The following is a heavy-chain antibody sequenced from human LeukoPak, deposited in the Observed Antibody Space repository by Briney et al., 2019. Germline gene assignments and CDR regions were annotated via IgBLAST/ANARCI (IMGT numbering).Heavy chain of an antibody. CDR1: GGSISSSSYY. CDR3: ARSLVRGVIDY. V-gene: IGHV4-39*07. Sequence: SETLSLTCTVSGGSISSSSYYWGWIRQPPGKGLEWIGSIYYSGSTYYNPSLKSRVTISVDTSKNQFSLKLSSVTAADMAVYYCARSLVRGVIDYWGQGTLVTVSS. D-gene: IGHD3-10*01. J-gene: IGHJ4*02. CDR2: IYYSGST.